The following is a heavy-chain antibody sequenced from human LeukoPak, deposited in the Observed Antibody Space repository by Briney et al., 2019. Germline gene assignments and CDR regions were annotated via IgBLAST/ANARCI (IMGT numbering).Heavy chain of an antibody. J-gene: IGHJ5*02. CDR1: GYTFTGYY. D-gene: IGHD2-2*01. CDR2: INPNSGGT. Sequence: GASVKVSCKASGYTFTGYYMHWVRQAPGQGLDWMGWINPNSGGTNYAQKFQGRVTMTRDTSISTAYMELSRLRSDDTAVYYCARDVEDIVVVPAAILFDPWGQGTLVTVSS. V-gene: IGHV1-2*02. CDR3: ARDVEDIVVVPAAILFDP.